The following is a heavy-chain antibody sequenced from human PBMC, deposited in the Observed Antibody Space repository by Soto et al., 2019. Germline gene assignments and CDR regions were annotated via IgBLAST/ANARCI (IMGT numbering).Heavy chain of an antibody. CDR3: ARRDDYGDYVYYYYGMDV. CDR2: IIPIFGTA. CDR1: GGTFSSYA. V-gene: IGHV1-69*01. Sequence: QVQLVQSGAEVKKPGSSVKVSCKASGGTFSSYAISWVRQAPGQGIEWMGGIIPIFGTANYAQKFQGRVTITADESTSTAYMELSSLRSEDTAVYYCARRDDYGDYVYYYYGMDVWGQGTTVTVSS. J-gene: IGHJ6*02. D-gene: IGHD4-17*01.